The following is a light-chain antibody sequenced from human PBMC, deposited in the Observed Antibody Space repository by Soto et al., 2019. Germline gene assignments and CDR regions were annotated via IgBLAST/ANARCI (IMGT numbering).Light chain of an antibody. CDR2: TAS. J-gene: IGKJ5*01. V-gene: IGKV1-12*01. CDR3: QQAASFPIT. CDR1: QGVSTW. Sequence: GDRVTITCRASQGVSTWLAWYQQKPGKAPNLLIYTASSLQSGVPPRFSGSGSGTDFTLTINGLQPEDFATYYCQQAASFPITFGQGTRLEIK.